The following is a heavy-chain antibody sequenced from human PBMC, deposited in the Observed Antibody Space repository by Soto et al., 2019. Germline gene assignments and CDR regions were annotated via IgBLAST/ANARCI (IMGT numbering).Heavy chain of an antibody. V-gene: IGHV3-23*01. D-gene: IGHD3-3*01. Sequence: EVQLLESGGGLVQPGGSLRLSCAASGFTFSSYAMSWVRQAPGKGLEWVSAISGSGGSTYYADSVKGRFTLSRDNSKNTLYLQMNSVRAEDTAVYYCAKDSAYYYFWSCYSGCFDYWAQGLLVAVSS. CDR2: ISGSGGST. CDR1: GFTFSSYA. CDR3: AKDSAYYYFWSCYSGCFDY. J-gene: IGHJ4*02.